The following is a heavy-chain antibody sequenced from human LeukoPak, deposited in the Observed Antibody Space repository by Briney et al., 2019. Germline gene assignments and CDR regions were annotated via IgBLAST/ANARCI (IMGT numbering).Heavy chain of an antibody. D-gene: IGHD6-13*01. J-gene: IGHJ6*03. V-gene: IGHV3-21*01. CDR1: GFTFSSYS. CDR2: ISSSSSYI. CDR3: ARDEASMDSSSWYLGYYYYYMDV. Sequence: GGSLRLSCSASGFTFSSYSMNWVRQAPGKGLEGVSSISSSSSYIYYADSVNGRFTISRANAKNSLYLQMNSLRAEDTAVYYCARDEASMDSSSWYLGYYYYYMDVWGKGTTVTVSS.